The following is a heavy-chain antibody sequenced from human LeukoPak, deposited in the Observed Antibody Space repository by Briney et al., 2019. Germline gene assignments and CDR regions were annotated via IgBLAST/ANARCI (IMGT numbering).Heavy chain of an antibody. CDR1: GFTFGDHA. CDR2: IRGKAYGGTT. CDR3: TRGMRDYWSGYRLGPVDS. V-gene: IGHV3-49*03. J-gene: IGHJ4*02. Sequence: GGSLRLSCAASGFTFGDHAVSWFRQAPGKGLEWVGFIRGKAYGGTTEYAASVRGRFTISRDDSKSVAYLQMNSLKTDDTAVYYCTRGMRDYWSGYRLGPVDSWGQGTLVTVSS. D-gene: IGHD3-3*01.